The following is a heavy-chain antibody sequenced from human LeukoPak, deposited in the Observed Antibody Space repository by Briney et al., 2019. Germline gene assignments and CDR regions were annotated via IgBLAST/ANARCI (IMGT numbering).Heavy chain of an antibody. J-gene: IGHJ5*02. D-gene: IGHD2-15*01. CDR2: ISSSGGWT. V-gene: IGHV3-23*01. CDR1: GFTFSSYA. CDR3: AKEGDCSGGSCYGGLDP. Sequence: GGSLRLSCAASGFTFSSYAMSWVRQAPGKGLEWVSAISSSGGWTYYADSVKGRFTISRDNSKNALYPQMNSLRAEDTAVYYCAKEGDCSGGSCYGGLDPWGQGTLVTVSS.